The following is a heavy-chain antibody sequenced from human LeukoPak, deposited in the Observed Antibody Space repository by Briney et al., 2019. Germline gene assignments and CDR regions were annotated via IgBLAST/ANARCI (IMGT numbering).Heavy chain of an antibody. CDR3: AKDKTYDDFWSGHDAFDI. V-gene: IGHV3-74*01. CDR1: GFTFSSTW. J-gene: IGHJ3*02. CDR2: IHSDGSTT. D-gene: IGHD3-3*01. Sequence: GGSLRLSCAASGFTFSSTWMHWFRQVPGKGPVWVSRIHSDGSTTIYADSVKGRFTISRDNARNTLYLQMNSLRAEDTAVYHCAKDKTYDDFWSGHDAFDIWGQGTMVTVSS.